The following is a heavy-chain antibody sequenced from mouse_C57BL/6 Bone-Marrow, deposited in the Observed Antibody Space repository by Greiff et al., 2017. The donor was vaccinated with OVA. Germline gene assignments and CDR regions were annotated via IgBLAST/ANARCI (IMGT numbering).Heavy chain of an antibody. J-gene: IGHJ3*01. D-gene: IGHD2-1*01. CDR2: IDPENGDT. CDR1: GFNIKDDY. Sequence: EVMLVESGAELVRPGASVKLSCTASGFNIKDDYMHWVKQRPEQGLEWIGWIDPENGDTEYASKFQGKATITADTTSNTAYLQLSSLTSEDTAVYYCTPLIYYGPAWFAYWGQGTLVTVSA. CDR3: TPLIYYGPAWFAY. V-gene: IGHV14-4*01.